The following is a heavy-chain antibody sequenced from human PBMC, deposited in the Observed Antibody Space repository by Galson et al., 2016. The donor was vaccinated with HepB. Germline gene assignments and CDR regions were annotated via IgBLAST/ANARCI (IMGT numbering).Heavy chain of an antibody. Sequence: VKVSCTASGYTFRRYGINWVRQAPGQGLEWMGWINPYRGNTNYAQKVQGRVTLTTDTSTNTAYLELRSLKSDDTAVYYCARQQEGIDTILDNWGQGTLVTVS. J-gene: IGHJ4*02. CDR1: GYTFRRYG. CDR2: INPYRGNT. CDR3: ARQQEGIDTILDN. V-gene: IGHV1-18*01. D-gene: IGHD5-18*01.